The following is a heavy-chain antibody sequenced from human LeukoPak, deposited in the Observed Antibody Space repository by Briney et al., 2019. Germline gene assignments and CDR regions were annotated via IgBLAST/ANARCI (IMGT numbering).Heavy chain of an antibody. CDR3: ASRVGVGAPFDDAFDI. V-gene: IGHV4-59*07. J-gene: IGHJ3*02. D-gene: IGHD2-15*01. Sequence: SDTLSLTCTVSGGSISSYYWSWIRQPSGKGLEWIGYIYYSGSTNYNPSLKSRVTISVDTSKNQFSLKLSSVTAADTAVYYCASRVGVGAPFDDAFDIWGQGTMVTVSS. CDR2: IYYSGST. CDR1: GGSISSYY.